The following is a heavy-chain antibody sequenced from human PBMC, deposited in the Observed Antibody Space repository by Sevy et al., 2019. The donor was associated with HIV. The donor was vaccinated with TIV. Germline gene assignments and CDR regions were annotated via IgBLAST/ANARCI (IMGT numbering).Heavy chain of an antibody. CDR1: GIIFTTSG. D-gene: IGHD3-9*01. CDR2: ISYDGRNK. Sequence: GGSLRLSCAVSGIIFTTSGMHWVRQAPGKGLEWVAVISYDGRNKFYGDSVKGRFTISRDNSKNILYLKMNGLGVEDTAVYYCAKDFTGYNGMDVWGQGTMVTVSS. J-gene: IGHJ6*02. V-gene: IGHV3-30*18. CDR3: AKDFTGYNGMDV.